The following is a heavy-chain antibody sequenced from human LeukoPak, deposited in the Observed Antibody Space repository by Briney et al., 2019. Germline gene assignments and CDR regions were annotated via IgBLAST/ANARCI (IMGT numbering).Heavy chain of an antibody. D-gene: IGHD6-19*01. Sequence: GGSLRLSCAASGFTFSTYWMNWVRHAPGKGLVGLSRINSDGSSTSYADSVKGRFTISRDNAKNTLYLQMNSLRAEDTALYYCARDSSQWLAVGDYWGQGTLVTVSS. CDR2: INSDGSST. CDR1: GFTFSTYW. CDR3: ARDSSQWLAVGDY. J-gene: IGHJ4*02. V-gene: IGHV3-74*01.